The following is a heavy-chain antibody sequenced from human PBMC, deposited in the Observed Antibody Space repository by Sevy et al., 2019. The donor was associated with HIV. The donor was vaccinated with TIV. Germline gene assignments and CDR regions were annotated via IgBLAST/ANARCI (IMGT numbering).Heavy chain of an antibody. D-gene: IGHD5-18*01. Sequence: ASVKVSCKDSGYTFTAYYMHWVRQAPGQGLEWMGWINPNSGGINYAQKFQGRVTMTRDTSISTAYMELSRLRSDDTAVYYCARVVDTAMVTWNGKDVWGQGTTVTVSS. CDR2: INPNSGGI. J-gene: IGHJ6*02. V-gene: IGHV1-2*02. CDR3: ARVVDTAMVTWNGKDV. CDR1: GYTFTAYY.